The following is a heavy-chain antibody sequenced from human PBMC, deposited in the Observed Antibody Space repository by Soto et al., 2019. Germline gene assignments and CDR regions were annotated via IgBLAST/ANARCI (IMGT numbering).Heavy chain of an antibody. CDR2: IDNAGTDS. CDR1: GFTLSGRS. V-gene: IGHV3-74*01. Sequence: EVQLVESGGGLVQPGGSLRLSCAASGFTLSGRSMHWVRQAPGKGLVWVSGIDNAGTDSTYADSVKGRFTSARDNANNILYLQMNSLRVEDTAVYYCARGWLGPDVWGKGTTVTVSS. J-gene: IGHJ6*04. CDR3: ARGWLGPDV. D-gene: IGHD5-18*01.